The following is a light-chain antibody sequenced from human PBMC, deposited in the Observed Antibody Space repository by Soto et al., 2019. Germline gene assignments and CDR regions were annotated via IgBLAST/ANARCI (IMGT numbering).Light chain of an antibody. CDR1: QSASSSY. J-gene: IGKJ3*01. V-gene: IGKV3-20*01. Sequence: EIVLTQSPGTLSLSPGERATLSCRASQSASSSYLAWYQQKPGQAPRLLLYDASRATGIPDRFSGSGSGTDFTLPITRMEHENFAVYYWQNYGTSALFGPGNNVAI. CDR2: DAS. CDR3: QNYGTSAL.